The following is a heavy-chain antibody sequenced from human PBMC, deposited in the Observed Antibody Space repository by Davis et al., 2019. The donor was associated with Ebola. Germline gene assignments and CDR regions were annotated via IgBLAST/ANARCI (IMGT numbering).Heavy chain of an antibody. Sequence: SETLSLTCTVSGGSISSSSYYWGWIRQPPGKGLEWIGSIYYSGSTYYNPSLKSRVTISVDTSKNQFSLKLSSVTAADTAVYYCARDDYWSGENWFDPWGQGTLVTVSS. V-gene: IGHV4-39*01. CDR3: ARDDYWSGENWFDP. CDR1: GGSISSSSYY. D-gene: IGHD3-10*01. CDR2: IYYSGST. J-gene: IGHJ5*02.